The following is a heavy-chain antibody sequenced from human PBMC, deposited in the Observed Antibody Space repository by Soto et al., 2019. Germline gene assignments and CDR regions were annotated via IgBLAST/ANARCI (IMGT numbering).Heavy chain of an antibody. D-gene: IGHD3-10*01. CDR3: ASPTELRRAGGWF. CDR1: GGPISRSSYY. J-gene: IGHJ4*01. CDR2: MYYGGST. V-gene: IGHV4-39*01. Sequence: QLQLQESGPGLVKPSETLTLTCTVSGGPISRSSYYWGWIRQPPGKGMEWIGSMYYGGSTYDNPSVKSRAAISAHASTNPFSLKLSSVTAADTAVYYCASPTELRRAGGWFRGHGALVTISS.